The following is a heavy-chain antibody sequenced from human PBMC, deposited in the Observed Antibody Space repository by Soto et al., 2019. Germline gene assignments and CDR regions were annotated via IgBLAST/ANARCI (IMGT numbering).Heavy chain of an antibody. CDR2: IWYDGSNK. J-gene: IGHJ4*02. V-gene: IGHV3-33*01. D-gene: IGHD3-22*01. CDR1: GFTFSSYG. CDR3: AREDDSSGYYPQYYFDY. Sequence: GGSLRLSCAASGFTFSSYGMHWVRQAPGKGLEWVAVIWYDGSNKYYADSVKGRFTISRDNSKNTLYLQMNSLRAEDTAVYYCAREDDSSGYYPQYYFDYWGQGTLVTVSS.